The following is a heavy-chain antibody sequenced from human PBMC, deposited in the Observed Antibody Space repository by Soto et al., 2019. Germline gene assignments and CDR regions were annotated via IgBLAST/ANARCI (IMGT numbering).Heavy chain of an antibody. V-gene: IGHV4-61*08. D-gene: IGHD3-9*01. J-gene: IGHJ5*02. CDR2: IYYSGST. CDR1: GASIYNGGYF. Sequence: SETLSLTCSVSGASIYNGGYFWSWIRQSPGKGLEWIGYIYYSGSTNYNPSLKSRVTISVDTSKNQFSLKLSSVTAADTAVYYCARVPNYDILTGYYWYWFEPWGQAPLVTDPS. CDR3: ARVPNYDILTGYYWYWFEP.